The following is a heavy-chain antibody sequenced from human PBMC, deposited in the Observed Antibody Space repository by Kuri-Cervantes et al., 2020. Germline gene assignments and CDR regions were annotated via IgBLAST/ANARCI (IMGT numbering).Heavy chain of an antibody. Sequence: GSLRLSCTVSGGSISSSSYYWGWIRQPPGKGLEWIGSIYYSGSTYYNPSLKSRVTISADTSKNQFSLKLSSVTAADTAVYYCARSACTYYDFWSGYPVSNWFDPWGQGTLVTVSS. J-gene: IGHJ5*02. CDR3: ARSACTYYDFWSGYPVSNWFDP. CDR1: GGSISSSSYY. CDR2: IYYSGST. D-gene: IGHD3-3*01. V-gene: IGHV4-39*01.